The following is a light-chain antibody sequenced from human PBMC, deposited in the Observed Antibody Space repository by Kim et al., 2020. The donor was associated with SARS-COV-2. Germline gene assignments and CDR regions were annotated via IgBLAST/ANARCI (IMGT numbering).Light chain of an antibody. CDR3: SAWDSSLTTWV. Sequence: LTQPPSVSKDLRQTATLTCTGNINNVGDQGAAWLQQHQGHPPKLLSYRNNNRPSGISERLSASRSGNTASLTITGLQPEDEADYYCSAWDSSLTTWVLGGGTQLTVL. V-gene: IGLV10-54*01. CDR1: INNVGDQG. CDR2: RNN. J-gene: IGLJ3*02.